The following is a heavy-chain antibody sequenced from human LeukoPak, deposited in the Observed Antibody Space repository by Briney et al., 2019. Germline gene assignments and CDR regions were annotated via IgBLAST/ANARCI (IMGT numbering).Heavy chain of an antibody. CDR1: GYSFTSYW. D-gene: IGHD2-15*01. Sequence: GESLKISCKGSGYSFTSYWIGWVRQLPGKGLEWMGIIYPADSETRYSPSFQGQVTISADESINTAYLQWSSLKASDTAMYYCARQKYVGRLTEYWGQGTLVTVSS. V-gene: IGHV5-51*01. CDR2: IYPADSET. J-gene: IGHJ4*02. CDR3: ARQKYVGRLTEY.